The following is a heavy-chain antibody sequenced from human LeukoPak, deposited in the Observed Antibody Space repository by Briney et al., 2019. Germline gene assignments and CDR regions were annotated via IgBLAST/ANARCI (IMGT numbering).Heavy chain of an antibody. CDR3: ARMSIADLVNWFDP. CDR1: GGSISSYY. J-gene: IGHJ5*02. CDR2: IYTSGST. Sequence: SETLSLTCTVSGGSISSYYWSWIRQPPGKGLEWIGYIYTSGSTNYNPSLKSRVTISVDTSKNQFSLKLSSVTAADTAVYYCARMSIADLVNWFDPWGQGTLVTVSS. V-gene: IGHV4-4*09. D-gene: IGHD6-6*01.